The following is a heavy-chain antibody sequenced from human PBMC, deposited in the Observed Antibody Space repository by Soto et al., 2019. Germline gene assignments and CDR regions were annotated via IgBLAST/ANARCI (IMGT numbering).Heavy chain of an antibody. CDR1: GYTFTDLD. J-gene: IGHJ4*02. CDR3: ARGVTAGVDH. Sequence: QVQLVQSGAEVKQPGASVKVSCKTSGYTFTDLDINWVRQATGQGLEWMGWMHPTSGDTGYAQNFEGRVNMTQDISISTAYMELNSLRYEDTAFYYCARGVTAGVDHWGQGTLVTVSS. D-gene: IGHD2-21*02. CDR2: MHPTSGDT. V-gene: IGHV1-8*01.